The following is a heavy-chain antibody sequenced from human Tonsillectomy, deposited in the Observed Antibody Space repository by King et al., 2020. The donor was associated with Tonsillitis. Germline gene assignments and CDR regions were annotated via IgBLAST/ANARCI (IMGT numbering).Heavy chain of an antibody. CDR1: GYSISSGYY. CDR3: TRGNGGTVSWWFDP. Sequence: VQLQESGPGLVKPSETLSLTCTVSGYSISSGYYWGWIRQPPGKGLEWIGSIYHSGSTYYNPSLKSRITISVDTSKNQFSLKLSSVTAADTAVYYCTRGNGGTVSWWFDPWGQGTLVTVSS. D-gene: IGHD4-17*01. CDR2: IYHSGST. J-gene: IGHJ5*02. V-gene: IGHV4-38-2*02.